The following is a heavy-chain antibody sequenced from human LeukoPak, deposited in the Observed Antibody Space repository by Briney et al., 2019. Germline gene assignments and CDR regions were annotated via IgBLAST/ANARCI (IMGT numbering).Heavy chain of an antibody. CDR2: IYSGGST. CDR1: GFTFDDYA. CDR3: ARHSSGFPAPDY. D-gene: IGHD3-22*01. V-gene: IGHV3-53*01. J-gene: IGHJ4*02. Sequence: GGSLRLSCAASGFTFDDYAMHWVRQAPGKGLEWVSVIYSGGSTYYADSVKGRLTISRDNSKNTLYLQMNSLRAEDTAVYYCARHSSGFPAPDYWGQGTLVTVSS.